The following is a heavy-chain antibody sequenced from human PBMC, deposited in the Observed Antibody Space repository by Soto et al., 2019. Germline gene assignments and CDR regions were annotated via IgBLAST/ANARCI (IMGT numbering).Heavy chain of an antibody. CDR3: AREGLSGSQPECDN. CDR2: IWNDGSNT. V-gene: IGHV3-33*01. D-gene: IGHD1-26*01. Sequence: QVQLVESGGGVVQPGRSLSLSCVVSGFIFSSFGMHWVRQAPGKGLEWVGFIWNDGSNTDYVDSVKGRVTISRDNSKNTLYLHMNRLRDADTAVYYCAREGLSGSQPECDNLGQGTLVTVSS. CDR1: GFIFSSFG. J-gene: IGHJ4*02.